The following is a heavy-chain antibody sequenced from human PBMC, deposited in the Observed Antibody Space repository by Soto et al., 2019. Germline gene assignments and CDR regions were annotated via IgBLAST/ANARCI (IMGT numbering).Heavy chain of an antibody. V-gene: IGHV4-59*01. D-gene: IGHD1-1*01. CDR2: IYNSGRY. CDR1: GGFI. J-gene: IGHJ4*02. CDR3: ARTLPNRQLFDS. Sequence: PSETLSLTCTVSGGFIWGWIRQSPDKGLEWIGYIYNSGRYNYNPSLESRLTISIDTSKNQFSLRLASVTAADTAVYYCARTLPNRQLFDSWSQAPLVTVSS.